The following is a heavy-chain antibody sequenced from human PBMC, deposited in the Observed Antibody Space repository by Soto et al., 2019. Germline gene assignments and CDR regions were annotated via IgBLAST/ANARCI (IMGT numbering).Heavy chain of an antibody. CDR2: INSDGSTT. V-gene: IGHV3-74*03. CDR1: GFTFSSSW. J-gene: IGHJ4*02. Sequence: EVQLVESGGGLVQPGGSLRLSCAASGFTFSSSWMHWVRQVPGKGLVWVSRINSDGSTTQYADSVRGRFTISRDNPKNTPFLEVNSLTIEDTAVYFCACLSMPLGPCDFLGQGTPVTVSS. CDR3: ACLSMPLGPCDF. D-gene: IGHD2-2*01.